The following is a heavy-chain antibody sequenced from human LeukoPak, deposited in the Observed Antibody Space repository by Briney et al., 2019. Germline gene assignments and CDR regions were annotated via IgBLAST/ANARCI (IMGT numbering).Heavy chain of an antibody. CDR1: GYTFTGYY. CDR2: INPNSCGT. V-gene: IGHV1-2*02. CDR3: ARDSYSFH. J-gene: IGHJ4*02. Sequence: GASVTLSCTASGYTFTGYYMHWVRQAPGQGLEWMRWINPNSCGTNYAQTFQGRVTMTRDTSISTAYRELSRLRSDDTAVYYCARDSYSFHWGQGSLVTVSS. D-gene: IGHD6-13*01.